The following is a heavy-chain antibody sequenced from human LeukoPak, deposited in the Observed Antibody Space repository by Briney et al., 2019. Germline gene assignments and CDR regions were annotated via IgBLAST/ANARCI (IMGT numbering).Heavy chain of an antibody. D-gene: IGHD2-2*01. CDR2: ISDSGGST. J-gene: IGHJ4*02. V-gene: IGHV3-23*01. Sequence: GGSLRPSCAASGFTFSSYAMSWVRQAPGKGLEWVSAISDSGGSTYYADSVKGRFTISRDNSKNTVYLQMNSLRAEDTAVYYCAKDRRGCSSTSCYYQFDYWGQGTLVTVSS. CDR1: GFTFSSYA. CDR3: AKDRRGCSSTSCYYQFDY.